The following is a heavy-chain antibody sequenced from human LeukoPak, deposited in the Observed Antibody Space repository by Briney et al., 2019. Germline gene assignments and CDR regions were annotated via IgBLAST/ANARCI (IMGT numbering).Heavy chain of an antibody. D-gene: IGHD6-19*01. CDR2: ISYDGSNE. Sequence: GRSLRLSCAASGFTFSSYAMHWVHQAPGKGLEWVAVISYDGSNEYYADSLKGRFTISRDNSKNTLYLQMNSLRAEDTAVYYCARGGEWLDPERTPVDYWGQGTLVTVSS. CDR3: ARGGEWLDPERTPVDY. V-gene: IGHV3-30-3*01. J-gene: IGHJ4*02. CDR1: GFTFSSYA.